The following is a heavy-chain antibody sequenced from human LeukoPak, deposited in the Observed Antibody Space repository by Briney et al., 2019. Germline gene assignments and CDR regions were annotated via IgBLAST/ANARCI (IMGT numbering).Heavy chain of an antibody. CDR1: GYSTSSGYY. CDR2: IYHSGST. J-gene: IGHJ5*02. CDR3: ARDRHGYCSGGSCRENWFDP. Sequence: PSETLSLTCAVSGYSTSSGYYWGWIRQPPGKGLEWIGSIYHSGSTYYNPSLKSRVTISVDTSKNQFSLKLSSVTAADTAVYYCARDRHGYCSGGSCRENWFDPWGQGTLVTVSS. D-gene: IGHD2-15*01. V-gene: IGHV4-38-2*02.